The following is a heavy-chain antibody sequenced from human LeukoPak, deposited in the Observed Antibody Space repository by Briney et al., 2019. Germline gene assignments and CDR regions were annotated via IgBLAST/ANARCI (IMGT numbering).Heavy chain of an antibody. CDR1: GYTFTGYY. J-gene: IGHJ4*02. CDR3: ARDLYYYDSSGLLNY. V-gene: IGHV1-2*02. CDR2: INPNSGGT. D-gene: IGHD3-22*01. Sequence: ASVKVSCKASGYTFTGYYIHWVRQAPGQGLEWGAWINPNSGGTNYAQKFQDRVTVTRDTSISTAYMELSRLRSDDTAVYYCARDLYYYDSSGLLNYWGQGTLVTVSS.